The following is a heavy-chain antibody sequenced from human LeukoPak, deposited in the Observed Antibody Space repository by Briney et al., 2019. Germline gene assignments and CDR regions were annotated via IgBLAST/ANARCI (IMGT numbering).Heavy chain of an antibody. V-gene: IGHV4-38-2*02. CDR1: GYSISSCYY. CDR3: ARDTIVVVVAPPEPWKWFDP. J-gene: IGHJ5*02. Sequence: SETLSLTCTGSGYSISSCYYWGWIRQPPGKGLDWIGSIYHSGSTYYNPSLKSRVTISVDTSKNQFSLKLSSVTAADTDVYYCARDTIVVVVAPPEPWKWFDPCGQGTLVTVSS. D-gene: IGHD2-15*01. CDR2: IYHSGST.